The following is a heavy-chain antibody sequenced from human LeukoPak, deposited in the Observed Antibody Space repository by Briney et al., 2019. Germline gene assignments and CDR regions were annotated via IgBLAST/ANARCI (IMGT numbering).Heavy chain of an antibody. CDR2: IYPGDSDT. Sequence: GESLKISFKASGYSFTNYWIGWVRQMPGKGLEWMGIIYPGDSDTRYSPSFQGQVTISADKSISTAYLQWSSLKASDTAMYYCARRQIPYYFDNWGQGTLVTVSS. J-gene: IGHJ4*02. CDR1: GYSFTNYW. CDR3: ARRQIPYYFDN. D-gene: IGHD2-2*02. V-gene: IGHV5-51*01.